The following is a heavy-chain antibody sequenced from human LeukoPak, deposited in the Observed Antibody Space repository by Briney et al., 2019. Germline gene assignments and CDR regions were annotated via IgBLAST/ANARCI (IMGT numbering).Heavy chain of an antibody. Sequence: SETLSPTCAVSGYSISSGYYWGWIRQPPGKGLEWIGSIYHSGSTYYNPSLKSRVTISVDTSKNQFSLKLSSVTAADTAVYYCARHSRVSYYFDYWGQGTLVTVSS. CDR1: GYSISSGYY. CDR2: IYHSGST. J-gene: IGHJ4*02. V-gene: IGHV4-38-2*01. CDR3: ARHSRVSYYFDY.